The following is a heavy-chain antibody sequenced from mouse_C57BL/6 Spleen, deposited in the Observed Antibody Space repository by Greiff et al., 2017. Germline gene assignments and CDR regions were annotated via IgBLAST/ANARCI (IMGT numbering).Heavy chain of an antibody. D-gene: IGHD2-5*01. CDR3: AREIYSTYDGWYFDV. Sequence: EVKVVESGGGLVKPGGSLTLSCAASGFTFSDYGMHWVRQAPEKGLQWVAFISSGSSTLYYAATVKGRFTISRDNAKNTRFLQMASLRSEDTAMYYCAREIYSTYDGWYFDVWGTGTTVTVSS. V-gene: IGHV5-17*01. CDR2: ISSGSSTL. J-gene: IGHJ1*03. CDR1: GFTFSDYG.